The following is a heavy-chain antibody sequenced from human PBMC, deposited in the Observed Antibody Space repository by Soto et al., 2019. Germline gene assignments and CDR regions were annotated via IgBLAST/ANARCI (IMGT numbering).Heavy chain of an antibody. Sequence: PGGSLRLSCAASGFTFSSHWMTWVRQAPGRGLEWVASVRQDEGLKYYSDSVKGRFAISRDNAKNSLYLLLNNLRGEDTAVYYCAKSIKEDDMVFDYWGQGTLVTVSS. CDR1: GFTFSSHW. J-gene: IGHJ4*02. CDR3: AKSIKEDDMVFDY. V-gene: IGHV3-7*01. D-gene: IGHD1-20*01. CDR2: VRQDEGLK.